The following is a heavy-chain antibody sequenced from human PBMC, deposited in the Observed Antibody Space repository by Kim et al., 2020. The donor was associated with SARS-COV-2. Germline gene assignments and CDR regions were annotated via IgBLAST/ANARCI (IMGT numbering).Heavy chain of an antibody. CDR1: GFSFRKYG. CDR2: ISSDGNK. V-gene: IGHV3-33*05. Sequence: GGSLRLSCAASGFSFRKYGMHWVRQAPGKGLEWVAVISSDGNKNYVDSVKGRFTISRDTSSNTLFLQMDTLRAEDTALYYCARDLFNAAADYWGQGAPVTASS. CDR3: ARDLFNAAADY. J-gene: IGHJ4*02. D-gene: IGHD2-8*01.